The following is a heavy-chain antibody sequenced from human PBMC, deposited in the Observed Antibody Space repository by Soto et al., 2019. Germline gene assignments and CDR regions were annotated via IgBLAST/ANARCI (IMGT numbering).Heavy chain of an antibody. CDR3: TRLPVEWGMYYYYGMDV. CDR2: ISPYNGHT. J-gene: IGHJ6*02. CDR1: GYSFTNYG. D-gene: IGHD3-3*01. Sequence: QVQLVQSGAEVEKPEASVKVSCKASGYSFTNYGITWVRQAPGQGLEWMGWISPYNGHTNYAQKFQDRVTMTTDTTTRTAYMEMRSLRSDDTAVYYCTRLPVEWGMYYYYGMDVWGQGTTVTVSS. V-gene: IGHV1-18*01.